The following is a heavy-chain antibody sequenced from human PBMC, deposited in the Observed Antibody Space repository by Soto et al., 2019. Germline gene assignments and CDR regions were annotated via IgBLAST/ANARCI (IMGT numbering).Heavy chain of an antibody. CDR1: GASISRYY. V-gene: IGHV4-59*01. J-gene: IGHJ4*02. D-gene: IGHD3-10*01. CDR2: LYNTGST. Sequence: SETLSLTCTVSGASISRYYWSWIRQSPGKGLECIGYLYNTGSTIYNPSLKSRVTISVDTSKNQFSLKLSSVTAADTAVYYCARAYGYYFEYWGQGTLVTVSS. CDR3: ARAYGYYFEY.